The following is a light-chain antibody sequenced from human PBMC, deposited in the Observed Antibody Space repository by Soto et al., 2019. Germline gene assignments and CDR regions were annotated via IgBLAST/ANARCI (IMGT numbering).Light chain of an antibody. CDR2: AAF. CDR1: QSISTF. V-gene: IGKV1-39*01. CDR3: QQSDSTPLT. J-gene: IGKJ4*01. Sequence: DIQMTQSPSSLSASVGDRVTITCRASQSISTFLNWYQQKPGKAPKLLIYAAFSLQSGVPSRFSGSGSGTDFSLTISSLQPEDFATYYCQQSDSTPLTFGGGTQVEIK.